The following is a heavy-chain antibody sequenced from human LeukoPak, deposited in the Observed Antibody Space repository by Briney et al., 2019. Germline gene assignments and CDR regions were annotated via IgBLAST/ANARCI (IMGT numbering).Heavy chain of an antibody. J-gene: IGHJ4*02. CDR1: GFSLSSSGMC. V-gene: IGHV2-70*11. CDR3: ARSTGDYFDY. D-gene: IGHD7-27*01. CDR2: IDWDDDK. Sequence: SGPTLVNPTQTLTLTCTFSGFSLSSSGMCVSWIRQPPGKAPEWLARIDWDDDKYYRTSLKTRVTISKDTSKNQVVLTMTNMDPVDTATYYCARSTGDYFDYWGQGTLVTVSS.